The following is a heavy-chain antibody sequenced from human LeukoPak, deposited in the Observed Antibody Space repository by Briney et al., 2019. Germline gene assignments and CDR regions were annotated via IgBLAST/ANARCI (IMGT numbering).Heavy chain of an antibody. Sequence: SVKVSCKASGGTFSSYAISWVRQAPGQGLEWMGRIIPILGIANYAQKFQGRVTITADKSTSTAYMELSSLRSEDTAVYYCARDHYYDSSGLLYYYYGMDVWGQGTTVTVSS. CDR2: IIPILGIA. V-gene: IGHV1-69*04. J-gene: IGHJ6*02. CDR1: GGTFSSYA. CDR3: ARDHYYDSSGLLYYYYGMDV. D-gene: IGHD3-22*01.